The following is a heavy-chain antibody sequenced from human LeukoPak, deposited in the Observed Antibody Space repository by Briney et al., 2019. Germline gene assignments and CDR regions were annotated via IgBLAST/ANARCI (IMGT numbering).Heavy chain of an antibody. Sequence: ASVKVSCKASGYTFTGYYMHWVRQAPGQGLEWMGWINPNSGGTNYAQKFQGRVTMTRDTSISTAYMELSRLRSDDTAVYYCARDVVGYSSDWYCFDYWGQGTLVTVSS. CDR2: INPNSGGT. CDR1: GYTFTGYY. CDR3: ARDVVGYSSDWYCFDY. J-gene: IGHJ4*02. D-gene: IGHD6-19*01. V-gene: IGHV1-2*02.